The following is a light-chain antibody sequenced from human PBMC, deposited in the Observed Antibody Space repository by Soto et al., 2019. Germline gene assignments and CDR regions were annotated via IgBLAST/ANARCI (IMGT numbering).Light chain of an antibody. CDR3: QQSYSTPYT. V-gene: IGKV1-39*01. CDR2: AIS. CDR1: QSITNY. J-gene: IGKJ2*01. Sequence: IQMTQSPSSLSASVGDRVTITCRASQSITNYLNWYQQKPGKAPKLLMDAISTLESGVPSRFGGSGSGTEFTLTISSLQPDDFATYFCQQSYSTPYTFGQGTKVDIK.